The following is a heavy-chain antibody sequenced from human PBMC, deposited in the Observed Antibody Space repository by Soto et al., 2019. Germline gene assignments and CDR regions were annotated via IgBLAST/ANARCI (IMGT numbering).Heavy chain of an antibody. D-gene: IGHD3-22*01. CDR2: ISSSSSYI. Sequence: PGGSLRLSCAASGFTFSSYSMNCVRQAPGKGLEWVSSISSSSSYIYYADSVNGRFTISRDNAKNSLYLQMNSLRAEDTAGDYCARASYYYDGSGYHGYWGQGT. J-gene: IGHJ4*02. CDR1: GFTFSSYS. CDR3: ARASYYYDGSGYHGY. V-gene: IGHV3-21*01.